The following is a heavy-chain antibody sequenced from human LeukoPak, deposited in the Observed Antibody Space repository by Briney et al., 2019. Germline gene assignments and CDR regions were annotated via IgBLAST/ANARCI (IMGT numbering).Heavy chain of an antibody. CDR3: SQTPGDCSATSCPGAD. J-gene: IGHJ4*02. Sequence: GGSLRLSCAASGFTCSSFAMHWVRQAPGKGREWVAAISYDGINKYYADSVKGRFTISRDNSKYTLYMQMNSLRAEDTALYYCSQTPGDCSATSCPGADWGQGTLVTVSS. CDR2: ISYDGINK. D-gene: IGHD2-2*01. V-gene: IGHV3-30*18. CDR1: GFTCSSFA.